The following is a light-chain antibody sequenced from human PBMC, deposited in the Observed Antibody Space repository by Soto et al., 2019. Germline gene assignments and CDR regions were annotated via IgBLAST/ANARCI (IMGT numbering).Light chain of an antibody. CDR1: SSDVGNYIF. Sequence: QSVLAQAACVSGSPGQSITISCTGTSSDVGNYIFVSWYRQHPGKAPKLMIYDINNRPSGVSNRFSGSKSGNTASLTISGLQAEDEADYYCVSYTTSASYVFGTGTKVTV. V-gene: IGLV2-14*01. CDR2: DIN. J-gene: IGLJ1*01. CDR3: VSYTTSASYV.